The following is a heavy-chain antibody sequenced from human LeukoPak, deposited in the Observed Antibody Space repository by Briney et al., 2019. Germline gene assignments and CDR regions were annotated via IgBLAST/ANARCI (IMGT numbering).Heavy chain of an antibody. CDR1: GLTFSSND. J-gene: IGHJ4*02. CDR3: ASLRSSSPVQVY. V-gene: IGHV3-23*03. D-gene: IGHD6-6*01. Sequence: QPGGSLRLSCAASGLTFSSNDMTWVRQVQGKGLEWVSVIYHGSTGTHYADSVKGRFTISRDDSKNTLYLQMSTLRAEDTGVYYCASLRSSSPVQVYWGQGTLVTVSS. CDR2: IYHGSTGT.